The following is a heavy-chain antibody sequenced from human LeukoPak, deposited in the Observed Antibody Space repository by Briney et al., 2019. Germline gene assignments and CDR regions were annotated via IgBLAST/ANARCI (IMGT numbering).Heavy chain of an antibody. CDR2: INPNSGGT. V-gene: IGHV1-2*02. Sequence: ASVKVSCKASGYTFTGYYMHWVRQAPGQGLEWMGWINPNSGGTNYAQKFQGRVTMTRDTSISTAYMELGRLRSDDTAVYYCARDHRLDEGYFDYWGQGTLVTVSS. CDR3: ARDHRLDEGYFDY. J-gene: IGHJ4*02. CDR1: GYTFTGYY. D-gene: IGHD6-19*01.